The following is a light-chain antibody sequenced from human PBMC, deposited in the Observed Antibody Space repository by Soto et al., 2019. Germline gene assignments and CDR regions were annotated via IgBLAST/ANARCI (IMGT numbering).Light chain of an antibody. J-gene: IGLJ3*02. CDR3: QSYDTRLGDWV. CDR2: SNY. V-gene: IGLV1-40*01. Sequence: QSVLTQPPSVSGAPGQTVTISCSGSDSNIGAGYDLHWYQQVPGTAPKLLIHSNYLRASGVPDRFSASKSVTSASLAIIGLQADDEAEYYCQSYDTRLGDWVFGGGTKLPVL. CDR1: DSNIGAGYD.